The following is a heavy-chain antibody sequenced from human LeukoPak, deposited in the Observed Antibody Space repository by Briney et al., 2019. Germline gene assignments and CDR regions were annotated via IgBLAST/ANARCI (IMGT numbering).Heavy chain of an antibody. V-gene: IGHV3-23*01. J-gene: IGHJ4*02. Sequence: GGSLRLSCTASGFTFSSYAMGWVRQAPGKGLEWVSTISGRGGSTYYADSVKGRFTISRDNSKNTLYLQMNSLRAEDTAVYYCARGVGSGSRLRAGDYWGQGTLVTVSS. CDR1: GFTFSSYA. CDR3: ARGVGSGSRLRAGDY. D-gene: IGHD1-26*01. CDR2: ISGRGGST.